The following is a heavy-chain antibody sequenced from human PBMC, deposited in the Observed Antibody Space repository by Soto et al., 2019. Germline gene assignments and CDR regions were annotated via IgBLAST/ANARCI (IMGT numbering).Heavy chain of an antibody. D-gene: IGHD1-1*01. CDR2: ISSTSSYI. Sequence: EVQLVESGGGLVKPGGSLRLSCAASVFTFSTYTMNWVRQAPGKGLEWVSSISSTSSYIFYTDSVKGRFTISRDNAKKSLYLQMNSLRAEDTAVYYCARGESTGTPFFDSWGQGTLVTVSS. CDR1: VFTFSTYT. CDR3: ARGESTGTPFFDS. V-gene: IGHV3-21*01. J-gene: IGHJ4*02.